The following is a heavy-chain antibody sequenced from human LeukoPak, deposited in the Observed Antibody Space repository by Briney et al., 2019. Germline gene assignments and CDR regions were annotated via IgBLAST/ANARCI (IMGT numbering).Heavy chain of an antibody. CDR3: AKGDIVVVPAALFDY. CDR1: GFTFSSYS. V-gene: IGHV3-30*18. CDR2: ISYDGSNK. D-gene: IGHD2-2*01. J-gene: IGHJ4*02. Sequence: PGGSLRLSCAASGFTFSSYSMNWVRQAPGKGLEWVAVISYDGSNKYYADSVKGRFTISRDNSKDTLYLQMNSLRAEDTAVYYCAKGDIVVVPAALFDYWGQGTLVTVSS.